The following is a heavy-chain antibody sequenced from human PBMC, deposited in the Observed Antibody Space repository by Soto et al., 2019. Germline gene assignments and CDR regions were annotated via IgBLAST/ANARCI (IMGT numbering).Heavy chain of an antibody. J-gene: IGHJ4*02. CDR3: ASMGYHYGSGSYPLDY. V-gene: IGHV4-59*08. D-gene: IGHD3-10*01. CDR1: GGSISSYN. Sequence: QVQLQESGPGLVKPAETLSLTGTFSGGSISSYNWTWIRQPAGKGLEWIGFIYNSGTTHYNPSLSGRVTISVDTYKNQFSLKLRSVTAADMAVYYCASMGYHYGSGSYPLDYLGQGTLVTVSS. CDR2: IYNSGTT.